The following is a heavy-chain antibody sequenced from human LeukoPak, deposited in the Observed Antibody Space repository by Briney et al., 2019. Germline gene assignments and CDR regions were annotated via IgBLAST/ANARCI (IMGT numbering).Heavy chain of an antibody. J-gene: IGHJ5*02. CDR1: GGTFSSYA. Sequence: SVKVSCKASGGTFSSYAISWVRQAPGQGLEWMGGIIPIFGTANYARKFQGRVTITADESTSTAYMELSSLRSEDTAVYYCARDSKPAYDFWSGYSPFDPWGQGALVTVSS. CDR3: ARDSKPAYDFWSGYSPFDP. V-gene: IGHV1-69*01. D-gene: IGHD3-3*01. CDR2: IIPIFGTA.